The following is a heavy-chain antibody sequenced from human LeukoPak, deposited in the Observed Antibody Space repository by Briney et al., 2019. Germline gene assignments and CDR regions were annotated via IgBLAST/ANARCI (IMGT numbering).Heavy chain of an antibody. CDR3: ARPKFTVTTGEVDY. V-gene: IGHV5-51*01. Sequence: GESLKISCKGSGYSFTSYWIGWVRQMPGKGLEWMGIIYPGDSDTRYSPPFQGQVTISADKSINTAYLQWSSLKASDTAMYYCARPKFTVTTGEVDYWGQGTLVTVSS. J-gene: IGHJ4*02. CDR2: IYPGDSDT. CDR1: GYSFTSYW. D-gene: IGHD4-17*01.